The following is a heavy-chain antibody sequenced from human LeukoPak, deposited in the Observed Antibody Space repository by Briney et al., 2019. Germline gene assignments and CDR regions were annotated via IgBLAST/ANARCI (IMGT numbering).Heavy chain of an antibody. Sequence: GGSLRLSCAASGFTFSTYGMHWVRQAPGKGLEWVAFARFDGGNRYHADSVKGRFTISRDNSNNTLYLQISSLRAGDTAVYYCARHTGSTWSTGYWGQGTLVTVSS. CDR2: ARFDGGNR. D-gene: IGHD6-13*01. J-gene: IGHJ4*02. CDR3: ARHTGSTWSTGY. V-gene: IGHV3-30*02. CDR1: GFTFSTYG.